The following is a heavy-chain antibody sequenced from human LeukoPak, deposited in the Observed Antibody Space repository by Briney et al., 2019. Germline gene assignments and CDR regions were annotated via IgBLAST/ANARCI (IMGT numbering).Heavy chain of an antibody. CDR1: GYTFTGYY. Sequence: ASVKVSCKASGYTFTGYYMHWVRQAPGQGLEWMGWMNPNSGGTNYAQKFQGRVTMTRDTSISTAYMELSRLRSDDTAVYYCASILVAGTGGFDYWGQGTLVTVSS. D-gene: IGHD6-19*01. CDR3: ASILVAGTGGFDY. J-gene: IGHJ4*02. V-gene: IGHV1-2*02. CDR2: MNPNSGGT.